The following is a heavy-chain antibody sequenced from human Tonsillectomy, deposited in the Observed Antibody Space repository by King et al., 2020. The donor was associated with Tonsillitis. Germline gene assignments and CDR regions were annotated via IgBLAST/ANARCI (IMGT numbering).Heavy chain of an antibody. J-gene: IGHJ4*02. V-gene: IGHV4-30-4*07. Sequence: VQLQESGPGLVKPSQTLSLTCAVSGGSISSGSYSWSWIRQPPGKGLEWIGYISYSGSTYYNPSLKSRVTISVDTSKNQFSLKLSSVTAADTAVYYCAREYCSGGRCYQPVYWGQGTLVTVSS. CDR1: GGSISSGSYS. CDR2: ISYSGST. CDR3: AREYCSGGRCYQPVY. D-gene: IGHD2-15*01.